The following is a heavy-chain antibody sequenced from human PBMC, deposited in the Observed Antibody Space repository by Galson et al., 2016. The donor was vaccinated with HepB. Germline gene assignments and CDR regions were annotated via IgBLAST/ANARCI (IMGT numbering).Heavy chain of an antibody. J-gene: IGHJ4*02. CDR2: ISTSSSTI. D-gene: IGHD4-17*01. CDR3: ARIIKTCTTSHFDY. CDR1: GITFNTYN. V-gene: IGHV3-21*04. Sequence: SLRLSCAASGITFNTYNMVWVRQAPGKGLEWVSYISTSSSTISYRDSVKGRFTISRDNTKNSLYLQLNSLRAEDTAMYYCARIIKTCTTSHFDYWGQGTLVTVSS.